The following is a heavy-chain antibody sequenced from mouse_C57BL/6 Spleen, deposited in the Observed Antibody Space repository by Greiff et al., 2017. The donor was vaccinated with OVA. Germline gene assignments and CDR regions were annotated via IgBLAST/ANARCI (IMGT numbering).Heavy chain of an antibody. CDR2: IRNKANNHAT. Sequence: EVNVVESGGGLVQPGGSMKLSCAASGFTFSDAWMDWVRQSPEKGLEWVAEIRNKANNHATYYAESVNGRFTISRDDAKSSVYLQMNSVRAEDTGIYYCTGYSNFDYWGQGTTLTVSS. V-gene: IGHV6-6*01. CDR3: TGYSNFDY. CDR1: GFTFSDAW. J-gene: IGHJ2*01. D-gene: IGHD2-5*01.